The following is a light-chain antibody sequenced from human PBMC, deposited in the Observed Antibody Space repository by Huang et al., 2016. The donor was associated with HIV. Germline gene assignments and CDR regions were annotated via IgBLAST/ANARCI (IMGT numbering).Light chain of an antibody. CDR3: QQYGSSPYT. Sequence: EILLTLSPGTLSLSPGKRATLSCRASQSVSSNYLAWFQQKPGQAPRLLIYGASRRATGIPDRFSGSGSGTDCTLTISRLEPEDVAVYYCQQYGSSPYTFGQGTKLEIK. CDR1: QSVSSNY. CDR2: GAS. J-gene: IGKJ2*01. V-gene: IGKV3-20*01.